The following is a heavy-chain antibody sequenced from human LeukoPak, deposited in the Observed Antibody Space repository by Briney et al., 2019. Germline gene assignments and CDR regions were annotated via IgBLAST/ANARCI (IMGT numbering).Heavy chain of an antibody. V-gene: IGHV3-7*01. CDR2: IKQDGSEK. CDR1: GFTFSSYW. J-gene: IGHJ4*02. CDR3: MANYSSSWYYFDY. D-gene: IGHD6-13*01. Sequence: GGSLRLSCAASGFTFSSYWMSWVRQAPGKGLEGVANIKQDGSEKYYVDSVKGRFTISRDNAKNSLYLQMNSLRAEDTAVYYCMANYSSSWYYFDYWGQGTLVTVSS.